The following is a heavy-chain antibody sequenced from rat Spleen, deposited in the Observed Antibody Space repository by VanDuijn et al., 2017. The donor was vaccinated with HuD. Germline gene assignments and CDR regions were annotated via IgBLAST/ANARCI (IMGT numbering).Heavy chain of an antibody. Sequence: EVQLVESGGGLVQPGGSMKLSCAASGFTFSDYNMAWVRQAPKKGLEWVATISYDGSSTYYRDSVKGRFTISRDNAKSTLYLQMDSLRSEDTATYYCARHSLYYNNYGWFAYWGQGVMVTVSS. CDR2: ISYDGSST. J-gene: IGHJ2*01. CDR1: GFTFSDYN. D-gene: IGHD1-10*01. CDR3: ARHSLYYNNYGWFAY. V-gene: IGHV5-7*01.